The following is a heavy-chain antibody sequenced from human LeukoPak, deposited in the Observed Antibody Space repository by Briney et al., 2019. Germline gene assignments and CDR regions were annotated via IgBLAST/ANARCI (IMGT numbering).Heavy chain of an antibody. J-gene: IGHJ3*02. V-gene: IGHV4-61*01. D-gene: IGHD3-22*01. CDR3: ARSLRNMIAVVSTRDDAFDI. Sequence: SETLSLTCTVSGGSVSSGSYYWSWIRQPPGKGLEWIGYIYNSGSTNYNPSLKSRVTISVDTSKNQFSLKLSSVTAADTAVYYCARSLRNMIAVVSTRDDAFDIWGQGTMVTVSS. CDR1: GGSVSSGSYY. CDR2: IYNSGST.